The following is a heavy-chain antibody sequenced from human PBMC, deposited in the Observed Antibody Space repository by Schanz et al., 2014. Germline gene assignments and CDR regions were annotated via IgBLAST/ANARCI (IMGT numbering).Heavy chain of an antibody. J-gene: IGHJ4*02. Sequence: EVKLLESGGTLVRPGGSLRLSCAASGFTFSTYAMAWVRQAPGKGLEWVSAMNESHSTIYYADSVRGRFTISRDNAENTLFLQMNSLRAEDTAVYYCARKVVATIGGYYDNWGQGTLVIVSS. CDR2: MNESHSTI. V-gene: IGHV3-23*01. CDR1: GFTFSTYA. CDR3: ARKVVATIGGYYDN. D-gene: IGHD5-12*01.